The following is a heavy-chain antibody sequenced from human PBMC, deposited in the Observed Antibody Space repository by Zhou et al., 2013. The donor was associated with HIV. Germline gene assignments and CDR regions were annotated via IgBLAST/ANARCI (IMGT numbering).Heavy chain of an antibody. CDR1: GYTFTSYS. D-gene: IGHD1-26*01. CDR2: ISPYNGNT. CDR3: ARGGSSGEYFQH. Sequence: QVELVQSGAEVKKSGASMKVSCKTSGYTFTSYSISWVRQAPGHGLEWMGWISPYNGNTNYAQKFQGRVTMTRDTSISTAYMELSRLTSDDTAVYYCARGGSSGEYFQHWGQGTLVTVSS. V-gene: IGHV1-18*01. J-gene: IGHJ1*01.